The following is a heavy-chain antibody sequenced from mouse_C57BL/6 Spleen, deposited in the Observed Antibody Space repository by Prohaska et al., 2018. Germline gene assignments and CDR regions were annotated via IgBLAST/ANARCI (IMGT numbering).Heavy chain of an antibody. V-gene: IGHV1-22*01. J-gene: IGHJ3*01. CDR3: ARGNYYGSSYVGWFAY. CDR2: INPNNGGT. D-gene: IGHD1-1*01. Sequence: HGKCLEWIGYINPNNGGTSYNQKFKGKATLTVNKSPSTAYMELRSLTSEDSAVYYCARGNYYGSSYVGWFAYWGQGTLVTVSA.